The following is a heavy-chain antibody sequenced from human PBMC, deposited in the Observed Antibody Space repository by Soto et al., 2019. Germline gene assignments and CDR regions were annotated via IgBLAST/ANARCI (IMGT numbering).Heavy chain of an antibody. CDR1: GGSFSGYY. CDR2: INHSGST. CDR3: ARVSGGGWLAPRGMDV. V-gene: IGHV4-34*01. Sequence: SETLSLTCAVYGGSFSGYYWSWIRQPPGKGLEWIGEINHSGSTNYNPSLKSRVTISVDTSKNQFSLKLSSVTAADTAVYYCARVSGGGWLAPRGMDVWRQGTTVTVSS. J-gene: IGHJ6*02. D-gene: IGHD6-19*01.